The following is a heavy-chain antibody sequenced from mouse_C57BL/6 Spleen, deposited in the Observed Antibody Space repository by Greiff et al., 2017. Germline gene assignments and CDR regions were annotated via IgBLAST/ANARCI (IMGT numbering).Heavy chain of an antibody. Sequence: QVQLQQPGAELVKPGASVKMSCKASGYTFTSYWITWVKQRPGQGREWIGDIYPGSGSTNYNEKFKSKATQTVDTSSSTAYMQLSSLTSEDSAVYYCAREWELGGYDAMDYWGQGTSVTVSS. CDR2: IYPGSGST. CDR1: GYTFTSYW. J-gene: IGHJ4*01. V-gene: IGHV1-55*01. D-gene: IGHD4-1*01. CDR3: AREWELGGYDAMDY.